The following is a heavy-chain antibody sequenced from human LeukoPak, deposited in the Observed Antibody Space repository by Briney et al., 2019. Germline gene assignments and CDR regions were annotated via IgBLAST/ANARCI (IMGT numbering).Heavy chain of an antibody. CDR1: GGSISSGSYY. J-gene: IGHJ4*02. V-gene: IGHV4-61*01. CDR3: ARARGYYDSSGYLD. D-gene: IGHD3-22*01. CDR2: IYYSEST. Sequence: MPSETLSLTCTVSGGSISSGSYYWSWIRQPPGKGLEWIGYIYYSESTNYNPSLKSRVTISVDTSKNQFSLKLSSVTAADTAVYYCARARGYYDSSGYLDWGQGTLVTVSS.